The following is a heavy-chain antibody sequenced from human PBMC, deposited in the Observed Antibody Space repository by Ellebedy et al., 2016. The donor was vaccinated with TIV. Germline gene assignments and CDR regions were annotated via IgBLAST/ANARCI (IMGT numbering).Heavy chain of an antibody. J-gene: IGHJ4*02. CDR3: ARAGWDYYDSSDYYPSFDY. CDR2: INPSGGST. Sequence: ASVKVSCXISGYTFTTHYIHWVQQAPGQGLEWMGVINPSGGSTIYAQNFQGRVTFTTDTSTATAYMELSSLRSDDTAVYYCARAGWDYYDSSDYYPSFDYWGQGTLVTVSS. D-gene: IGHD3-22*01. CDR1: GYTFTTHY. V-gene: IGHV1-46*01.